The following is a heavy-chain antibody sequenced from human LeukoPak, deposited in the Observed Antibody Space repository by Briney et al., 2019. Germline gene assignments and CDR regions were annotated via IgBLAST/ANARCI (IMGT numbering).Heavy chain of an antibody. V-gene: IGHV4-31*03. CDR2: IYYSGST. D-gene: IGHD6-19*01. J-gene: IGHJ4*02. Sequence: NPSETLSLTCTVSGGSISSGGYYWSWIRQHPGKGLEWIGYIYYSGSTYYNPSLKSRVTISVDTSKNQFSLKLSSVTAADTAVYYCARDPGAVAEPYFDYWGQGTLVTVSS. CDR1: GGSISSGGYY. CDR3: ARDPGAVAEPYFDY.